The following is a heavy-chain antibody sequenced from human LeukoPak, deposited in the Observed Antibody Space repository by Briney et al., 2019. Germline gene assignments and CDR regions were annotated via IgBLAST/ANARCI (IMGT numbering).Heavy chain of an antibody. J-gene: IGHJ4*02. V-gene: IGHV3-11*06. Sequence: GGSLRLSCAASGFTFSDYYMSWIRQAPGKGLEWVSYISGSSTYTNYADSVKGRFTISRDNANNSVNLQMNSLRAEDTAVYYCARVRCGASGCRNPQTYHFDYWGQGNLVTVSS. CDR1: GFTFSDYY. CDR3: ARVRCGASGCRNPQTYHFDY. D-gene: IGHD6-19*01. CDR2: ISGSSTYT.